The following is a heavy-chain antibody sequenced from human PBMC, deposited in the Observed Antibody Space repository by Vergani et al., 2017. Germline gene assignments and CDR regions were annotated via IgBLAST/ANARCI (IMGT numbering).Heavy chain of an antibody. V-gene: IGHV1-18*01. D-gene: IGHD6-19*01. CDR2: ISSYNGET. Sequence: QVQVVQSGAEVKKPGASVKVSCKVSGYTLSSYGIIWVRQAPGQGLEWMGWISSYNGETKYAQEFRGRVTMTTDTSTSTAYMELRSLGSDDTAVYYGATDKQYSSVWYDYWGQGTLVTVSS. CDR1: GYTLSSYG. J-gene: IGHJ4*02. CDR3: ATDKQYSSVWYDY.